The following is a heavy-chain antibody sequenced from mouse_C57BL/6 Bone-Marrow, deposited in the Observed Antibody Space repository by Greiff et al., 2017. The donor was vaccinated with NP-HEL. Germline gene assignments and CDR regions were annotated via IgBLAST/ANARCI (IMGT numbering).Heavy chain of an antibody. Sequence: VQLQQSGAELVRPGASVKLSCTASGFNIKDDYMHWVKQRPEQGLEWIGWIDPENGDTEYASKFQGKATITADTSSNTAYLQLSSLTSEDTAVYYCTTSHYYGSSHYFDYWGQGTTLTVSS. CDR2: IDPENGDT. CDR3: TTSHYYGSSHYFDY. J-gene: IGHJ2*01. V-gene: IGHV14-4*01. CDR1: GFNIKDDY. D-gene: IGHD1-1*01.